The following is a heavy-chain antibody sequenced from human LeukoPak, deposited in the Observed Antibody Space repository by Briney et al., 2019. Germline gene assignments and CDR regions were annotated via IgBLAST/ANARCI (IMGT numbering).Heavy chain of an antibody. CDR3: ARGRGAVRYCSSTSCSSNWFDP. J-gene: IGHJ5*02. V-gene: IGHV4-34*01. Sequence: SETLSPTCAVYGGSFSGYYWSWIRQPPGKGLEWIGEINHSGSTNYNPSLKSRVTISVDTSKNQFSLKLSPVTAADTAVYYCARGRGAVRYCSSTSCSSNWFDPWGQGTLVTVSS. D-gene: IGHD2-2*01. CDR1: GGSFSGYY. CDR2: INHSGST.